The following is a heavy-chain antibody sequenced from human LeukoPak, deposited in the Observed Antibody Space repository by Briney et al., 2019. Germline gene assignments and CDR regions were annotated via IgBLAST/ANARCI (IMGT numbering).Heavy chain of an antibody. CDR2: MNPNSGNT. CDR3: ARGKRWLQLILDY. Sequence: ASVKVSCKASGYTFTNYDINWVRQATGQGLEWMGWMNPNSGNTGYAQKFQGRVTITGNTSISTAYMELSSLRSEDTAVYYCARGKRWLQLILDYWGQGTLVTVSS. V-gene: IGHV1-8*03. D-gene: IGHD5-24*01. CDR1: GYTFTNYD. J-gene: IGHJ4*02.